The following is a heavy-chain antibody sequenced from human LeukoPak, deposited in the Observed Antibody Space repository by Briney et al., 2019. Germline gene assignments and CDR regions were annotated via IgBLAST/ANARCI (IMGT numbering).Heavy chain of an antibody. Sequence: GGSLRLSCAASGFTFSSHWMHWVRQAPGKGLVWVSRIDSDGRITTYADSVKGRFTISRDNAKNTLYLQMNTLRDEDTAVYYCARDFNWNPPDYWGQGTLVTVSS. CDR3: ARDFNWNPPDY. D-gene: IGHD1-1*01. CDR2: IDSDGRIT. J-gene: IGHJ4*02. CDR1: GFTFSSHW. V-gene: IGHV3-74*01.